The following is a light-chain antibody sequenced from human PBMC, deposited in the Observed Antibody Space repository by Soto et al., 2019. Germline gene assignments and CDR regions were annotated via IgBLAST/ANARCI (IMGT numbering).Light chain of an antibody. J-gene: IGKJ3*01. CDR2: DAS. V-gene: IGKV1-5*01. CDR1: QGIVRW. Sequence: DIQINQSPSKLSASVGDRVTITCRASQGIVRWLAWYQQKPGKAPKLLIYDASSLESGVPSRFSGSGSGTEFTLTISSLQPDDFATYYCQQYNSYSTFGPGTNVDIK. CDR3: QQYNSYST.